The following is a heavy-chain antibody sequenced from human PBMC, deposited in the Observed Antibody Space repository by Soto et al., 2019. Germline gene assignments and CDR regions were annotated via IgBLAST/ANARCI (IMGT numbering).Heavy chain of an antibody. J-gene: IGHJ6*01. CDR1: GYTFSTSG. V-gene: IGHV1-18*01. CDR3: AREGPRPYYYYGMDV. D-gene: IGHD6-6*01. Sequence: QAQLEQSGAEVKKPGASVKVSCKSSGYTFSTSGISWVRQAPGQGLEWMGWISTYNGDANYAQRFQGRVTMITDTSTSTTFMELRSLRTDDTAVYYCAREGPRPYYYYGMDVW. CDR2: ISTYNGDA.